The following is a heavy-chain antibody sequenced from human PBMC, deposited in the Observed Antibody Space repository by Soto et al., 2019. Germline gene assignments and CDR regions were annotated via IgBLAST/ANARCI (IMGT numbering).Heavy chain of an antibody. CDR2: IWYDGSNK. V-gene: IGHV3-33*01. J-gene: IGHJ5*02. D-gene: IGHD4-17*01. CDR3: ARVGGDLPGGNWFDP. CDR1: GFTFSSYG. Sequence: QVQLVESGGGVVQPGRSLRLSCAASGFTFSSYGMHWVRQAPGKGLEWVAVIWYDGSNKYYADSVKGRFTISRDNSKNTLYLQMNSLRAEDTAVYYCARVGGDLPGGNWFDPWGQGTLVTVSS.